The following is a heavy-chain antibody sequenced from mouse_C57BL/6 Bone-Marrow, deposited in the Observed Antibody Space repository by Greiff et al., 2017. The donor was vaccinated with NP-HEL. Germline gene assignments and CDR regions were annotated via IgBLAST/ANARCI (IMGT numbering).Heavy chain of an antibody. CDR1: GFNIKDDY. Sequence: EVQLQESGAELVRPGASVKLSCTVSGFNIKDDYMHWVKQRPEQGLEWIGWIDPENGATEYASKFQGKATITAATSSNTAYQQLSSLTSEDTAVYYCTTGGSSPYAMDYWGQGTSVTVSS. D-gene: IGHD1-1*01. J-gene: IGHJ4*01. CDR2: IDPENGAT. V-gene: IGHV14-4*01. CDR3: TTGGSSPYAMDY.